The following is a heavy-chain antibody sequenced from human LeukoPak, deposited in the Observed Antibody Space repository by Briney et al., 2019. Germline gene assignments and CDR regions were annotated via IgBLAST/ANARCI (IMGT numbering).Heavy chain of an antibody. J-gene: IGHJ5*02. CDR2: INHSGST. Sequence: SETLSLTCAVYGGSFSGYYWSWIRQPPGKGLEWIGEINHSGSTNYNPSLKSRVTISVDTSKNQFSLKLSSVTAADTAVYYCARGLFRAHMRNSWFDPWGQGTLVTVSS. D-gene: IGHD2-21*01. CDR3: ARGLFRAHMRNSWFDP. CDR1: GGSFSGYY. V-gene: IGHV4-34*01.